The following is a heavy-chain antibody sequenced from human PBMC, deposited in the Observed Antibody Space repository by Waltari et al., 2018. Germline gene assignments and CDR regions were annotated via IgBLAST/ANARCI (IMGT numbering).Heavy chain of an antibody. Sequence: EVQLVESGGGLVKPGGSLRLSCAASGFTFSSYSMNWVRQAPGKGLEWVSSISSSSSYIYYADSVKGRFTISRDNAKNSLYLQMNSLRAEDTAVYYCARGTRGYSSSSADYWGQGTLVTVSS. CDR1: GFTFSSYS. CDR2: ISSSSSYI. V-gene: IGHV3-21*01. CDR3: ARGTRGYSSSSADY. D-gene: IGHD6-6*01. J-gene: IGHJ4*02.